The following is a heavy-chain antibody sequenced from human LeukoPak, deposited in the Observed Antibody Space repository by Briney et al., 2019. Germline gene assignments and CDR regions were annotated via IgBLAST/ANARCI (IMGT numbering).Heavy chain of an antibody. CDR3: AREDYDILTGYFSLYYYYGMDV. Sequence: GGSLRLSCAASGFTFSSYSMNWVRQAPGKGLEWVSSISSSSSYIYYADSVKGRFTISRDNAKNSLYLQMNSLRAEDTAVYYCAREDYDILTGYFSLYYYYGMDVWGQGTTVTVSS. CDR1: GFTFSSYS. J-gene: IGHJ6*02. CDR2: ISSSSSYI. V-gene: IGHV3-21*01. D-gene: IGHD3-9*01.